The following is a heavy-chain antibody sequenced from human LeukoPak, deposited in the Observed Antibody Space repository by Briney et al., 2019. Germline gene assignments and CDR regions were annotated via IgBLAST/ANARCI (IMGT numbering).Heavy chain of an antibody. CDR3: ASPYGSGLDY. V-gene: IGHV3-21*01. J-gene: IGHJ4*02. D-gene: IGHD3-10*01. CDR2: ISNSSSYI. CDR1: GFTFSSYS. Sequence: PGGSLRLSCAASGFTFSSYSMNWVRQAPGKGLEWVSSISNSSSYIYYADSVKGRFTISRDNAKNSLYLQMNSLRAEDTAVYYCASPYGSGLDYWGQGTLVTVSS.